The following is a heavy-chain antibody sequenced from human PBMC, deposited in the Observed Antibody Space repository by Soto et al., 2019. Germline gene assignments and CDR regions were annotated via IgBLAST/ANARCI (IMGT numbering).Heavy chain of an antibody. D-gene: IGHD3-22*01. CDR2: ISAGNGDT. CDR1: GYTFTGYA. CDR3: ATETLKDSSGYDYVEYHGFDP. Sequence: ASMKVSCKASGYTFTGYAMHWVRQAAGQRLEWMGWISAGNGDTKYSQTVQGRFTITSDSSEITAYMELIVRSSEDTAVYYCATETLKDSSGYDYVEYHGFDPWGQGTQVTVSS. J-gene: IGHJ5*02. V-gene: IGHV1-3*01.